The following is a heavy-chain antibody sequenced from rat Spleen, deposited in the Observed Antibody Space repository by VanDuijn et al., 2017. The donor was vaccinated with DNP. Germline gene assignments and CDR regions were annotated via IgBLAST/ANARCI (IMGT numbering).Heavy chain of an antibody. D-gene: IGHD1-12*03. CDR2: ISSSGRKS. V-gene: IGHV5S23*01. CDR1: GFTFSDYA. J-gene: IGHJ4*01. CDR3: ASVYDGYPPYTMEA. Sequence: EVQLVESGGGLVQPGNSLKLSYAASGFTFSDYAMAWVRQSPKKGLEWVATISSSGRKSYYPDSVKGRFAISRDNAKSSLYLQMNSLKSEDTATYYGASVYDGYPPYTMEAWGQGTSVTVSS.